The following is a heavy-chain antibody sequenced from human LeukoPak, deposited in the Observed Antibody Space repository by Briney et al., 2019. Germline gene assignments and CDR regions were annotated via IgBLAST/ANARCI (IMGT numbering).Heavy chain of an antibody. Sequence: GGSLRLSCAASGFTFSSYTMTWVRQAPGKGLGWVSTIGGSASGTFYADSVKGRFTISRDNSKNTLYLQMNSLRAKDTAVYYWAKGGDGSYYCRADCWGQGTLVTVSS. CDR1: GFTFSSYT. J-gene: IGHJ4*02. CDR2: IGGSASGT. D-gene: IGHD2-21*01. V-gene: IGHV3-23*01. CDR3: AKGGDGSYYCRADC.